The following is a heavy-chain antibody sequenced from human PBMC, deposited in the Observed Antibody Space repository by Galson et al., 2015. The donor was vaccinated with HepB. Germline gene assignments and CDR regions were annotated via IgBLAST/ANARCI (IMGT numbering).Heavy chain of an antibody. V-gene: IGHV5-51*01. CDR1: GYSFTSYW. Sequence: QSGAEVKKPGESLKISCKGSGYSFTSYWIGWVRQMPGKGLEWMGIIYPGDSDTRYSPSFQGQVTISADKSISTAYLQWSSLKASDTAMYYCARLGFDWLLGRSWYYYGMDVWGQGTTVTVSS. D-gene: IGHD3-9*01. CDR3: ARLGFDWLLGRSWYYYGMDV. CDR2: IYPGDSDT. J-gene: IGHJ6*02.